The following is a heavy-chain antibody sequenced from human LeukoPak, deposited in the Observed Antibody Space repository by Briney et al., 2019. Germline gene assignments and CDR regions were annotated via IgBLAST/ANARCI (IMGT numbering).Heavy chain of an antibody. Sequence: GGSLRLSCAASGFTFSSYAMSWVRQAPGKGLEWVSGISGSGGSTYYADSVKGRFTISRDNSKNTLYLQMNSLRAEDTAVYYCAKDRVDFWSGYYLDYWGQGTLVTVSS. V-gene: IGHV3-23*01. CDR3: AKDRVDFWSGYYLDY. D-gene: IGHD3-3*01. CDR1: GFTFSSYA. J-gene: IGHJ4*02. CDR2: ISGSGGST.